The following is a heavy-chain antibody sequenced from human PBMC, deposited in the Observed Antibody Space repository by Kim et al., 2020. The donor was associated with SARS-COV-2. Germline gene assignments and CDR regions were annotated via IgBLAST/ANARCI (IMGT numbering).Heavy chain of an antibody. Sequence: GGSLRLSCAASGFTFSSYGMHWVRQAPGKGLEWVAVIWYDGSNKYYADSVKGRFTISRDNSKNTLYLQMNSLRAEDTAVYYCAKDPYYGSGSYYNVNYYYYYGMDVWGQGTTVTVSS. J-gene: IGHJ6*02. CDR2: IWYDGSNK. CDR3: AKDPYYGSGSYYNVNYYYYYGMDV. V-gene: IGHV3-33*06. D-gene: IGHD3-10*01. CDR1: GFTFSSYG.